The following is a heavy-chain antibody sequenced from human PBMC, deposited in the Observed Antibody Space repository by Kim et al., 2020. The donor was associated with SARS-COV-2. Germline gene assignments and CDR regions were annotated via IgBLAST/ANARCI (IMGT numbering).Heavy chain of an antibody. J-gene: IGHJ5*02. Sequence: GGSLRLSCAASGFTFSSYAMSWVRQAPGKGLEWVSAISGSGGSTYYADSVKGRFTISRDNSKNTLYLQMNSLRAEDTAVYYCAKDHQYSSSWYFWFDPWGQGTLVTVSS. V-gene: IGHV3-23*01. CDR3: AKDHQYSSSWYFWFDP. CDR1: GFTFSSYA. D-gene: IGHD6-13*01. CDR2: ISGSGGST.